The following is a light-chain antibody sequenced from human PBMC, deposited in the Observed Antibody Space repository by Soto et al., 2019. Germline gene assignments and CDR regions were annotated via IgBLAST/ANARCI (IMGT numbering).Light chain of an antibody. J-gene: IGKJ2*01. V-gene: IGKV1-39*01. Sequence: IQMTQSPSSLSASVGDGVTLTCRASHTIANYLNWYQQKPGQVPEVLIDGSSRLHVGVPSRFTGSGYGTYFTLTINNLHPEYFAIYYCQQFYYYPHTFGQGTKLEVK. CDR3: QQFYYYPHT. CDR2: GSS. CDR1: HTIANY.